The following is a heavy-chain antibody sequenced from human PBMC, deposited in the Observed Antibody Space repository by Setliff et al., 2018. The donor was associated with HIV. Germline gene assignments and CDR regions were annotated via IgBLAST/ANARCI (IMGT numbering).Heavy chain of an antibody. CDR1: GFTFSSYW. CDR2: ISYRGDYI. Sequence: GGSLRLSCAASGFTFSSYWMSWVRQTPGKGLEWVAAISYRGDYISYADSVEGRFTISRDNAQYSLYLQMNSLRAEDTAIYFCARDDGGYTFGVFFDYWGRGTPVTVSS. V-gene: IGHV3-21*06. J-gene: IGHJ4*02. CDR3: ARDDGGYTFGVFFDY. D-gene: IGHD5-18*01.